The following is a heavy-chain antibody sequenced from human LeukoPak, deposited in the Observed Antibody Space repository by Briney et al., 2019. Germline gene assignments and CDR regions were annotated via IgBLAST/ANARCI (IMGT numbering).Heavy chain of an antibody. V-gene: IGHV3-21*01. D-gene: IGHD1-26*01. CDR1: GFTFSSYS. J-gene: IGHJ6*02. Sequence: PGGTPRLSCAASGFTFSSYSMNWVRQAPGKGLEWVSSISSSSSYIYYADSVKGRFTISRDNAKNSLYLQMNSLRAEDTAVYYCARNRGSSSSPRYSGYYGMDVWGQGTTVTVSS. CDR3: ARNRGSSSSPRYSGYYGMDV. CDR2: ISSSSSYI.